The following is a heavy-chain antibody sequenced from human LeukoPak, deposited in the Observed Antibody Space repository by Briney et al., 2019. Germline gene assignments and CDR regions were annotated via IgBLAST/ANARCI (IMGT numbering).Heavy chain of an antibody. CDR3: ATDAHSINDYYDSSGYYMGY. Sequence: SVKVSCKASGGTFSSYAISWVRQAPGQGLEWMGRIIPILGIANYAQKFQGRVTITADKSTSTAYMELSSLRSEDTAVYYCATDAHSINDYYDSSGYYMGYWGQGTLVTVSS. D-gene: IGHD3-22*01. J-gene: IGHJ4*02. V-gene: IGHV1-69*04. CDR2: IIPILGIA. CDR1: GGTFSSYA.